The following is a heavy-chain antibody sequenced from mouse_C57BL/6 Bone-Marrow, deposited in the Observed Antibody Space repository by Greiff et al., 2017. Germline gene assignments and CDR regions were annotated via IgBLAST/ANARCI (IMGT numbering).Heavy chain of an antibody. CDR1: GYTFTSYW. V-gene: IGHV1-50*01. Sequence: VQLQQPGAELVKPGASVKLSCKASGYTFTSYWMQWVKQRPGQGLEWIGEIDPSDSYTNYNQKFKGKATLTVGTSSSTAYMQLSSLTSEDSAVYYCARGRRNYWFDYWGQGTTLTVSS. CDR3: ARGRRNYWFDY. CDR2: IDPSDSYT. D-gene: IGHD2-1*01. J-gene: IGHJ2*01.